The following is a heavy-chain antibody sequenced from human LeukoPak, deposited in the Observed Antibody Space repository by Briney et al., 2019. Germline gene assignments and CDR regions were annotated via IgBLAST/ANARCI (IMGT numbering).Heavy chain of an antibody. CDR2: IIPIFGIA. J-gene: IGHJ4*02. Sequence: GASVKVSCRASGGTFSSYAISWVRRAPGQGLEWMGVIIPIFGIANYAQKFQGRVTITTDESTSTAYMELSSLRSDDTAVYYCAIFLTGYSLGLDYWGQGTLVTVSS. CDR3: AIFLTGYSLGLDY. CDR1: GGTFSSYA. D-gene: IGHD3-9*01. V-gene: IGHV1-69*05.